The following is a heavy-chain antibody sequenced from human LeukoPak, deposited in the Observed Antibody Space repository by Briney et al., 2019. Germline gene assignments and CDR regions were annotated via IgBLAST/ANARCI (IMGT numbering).Heavy chain of an antibody. CDR2: ISSSSGSTI. D-gene: IGHD3-3*01. J-gene: IGHJ5*02. Sequence: GGSLRLSCAASGFTFSSYSLNWVRQAPGKGLEWVSSISSSSGSTIYYADSVKGRFTISRDNAKNSLYLQMNSLRAEDTAVYYCAKRLRITIFGDNDPWGQGTLVTVSS. CDR1: GFTFSSYS. CDR3: AKRLRITIFGDNDP. V-gene: IGHV3-21*04.